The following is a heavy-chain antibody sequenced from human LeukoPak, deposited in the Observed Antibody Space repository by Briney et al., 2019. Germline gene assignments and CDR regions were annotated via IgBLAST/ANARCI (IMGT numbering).Heavy chain of an antibody. Sequence: PGGSLRLSCAASGFTFSSYAMHWVRQAPGKGLEWVAVISYDGSNKYYADSVKGRFTISRDNSKNTLYLQMNSLRAEDTAVYYCARVRSRIYQQGGAFDYWGQGTLVTVSS. CDR2: ISYDGSNK. J-gene: IGHJ4*02. D-gene: IGHD6-13*01. CDR3: ARVRSRIYQQGGAFDY. CDR1: GFTFSSYA. V-gene: IGHV3-30*04.